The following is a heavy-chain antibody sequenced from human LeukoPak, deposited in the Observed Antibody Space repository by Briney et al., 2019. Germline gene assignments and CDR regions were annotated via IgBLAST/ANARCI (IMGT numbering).Heavy chain of an antibody. V-gene: IGHV3-30*02. J-gene: IGHJ4*02. CDR2: IRYDGSNK. Sequence: GGSLRLSGAASGFTFSSHWMSWVRQAPGKGLEGVAFIRYDGSNKYYADSVKGRFTISRDNSKNTLYLQMNSLRAEDTAVYYCARSVVAATETFDYWGQGTLVTVSS. CDR3: ARSVVAATETFDY. CDR1: GFTFSSHW. D-gene: IGHD2-15*01.